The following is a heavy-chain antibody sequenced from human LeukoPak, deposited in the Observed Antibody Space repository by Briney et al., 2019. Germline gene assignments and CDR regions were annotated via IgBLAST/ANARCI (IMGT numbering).Heavy chain of an antibody. V-gene: IGHV1-18*01. CDR1: GYTFTSYG. Sequence: ASVKVSCKASGYTFTSYGISWVRQAPGQGLEWMGWISAYNGNTNYAQKLQGRVTMTTDTSTSTVYMELRSLRSDDTAVYYCARDIDQFGFYYYYYMDVWGKGTTVTVSS. D-gene: IGHD3-10*01. J-gene: IGHJ6*03. CDR2: ISAYNGNT. CDR3: ARDIDQFGFYYYYYMDV.